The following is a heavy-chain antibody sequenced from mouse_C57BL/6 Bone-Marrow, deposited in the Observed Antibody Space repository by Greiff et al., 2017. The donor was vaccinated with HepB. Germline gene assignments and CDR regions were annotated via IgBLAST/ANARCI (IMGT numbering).Heavy chain of an antibody. CDR1: GFTFSDYG. D-gene: IGHD4-1*01. V-gene: IGHV5-17*01. Sequence: EVMLVESGGGLVKPGGSLKLSCAASGFTFSDYGMHWVRQAPEKGLEWVAYISSGSSTIYYADTVKGRFTISRDNAKNILFLQMTSLRSEDTAMYYCARENWDVGDYWGQGTTLTVSS. CDR3: ARENWDVGDY. J-gene: IGHJ2*01. CDR2: ISSGSSTI.